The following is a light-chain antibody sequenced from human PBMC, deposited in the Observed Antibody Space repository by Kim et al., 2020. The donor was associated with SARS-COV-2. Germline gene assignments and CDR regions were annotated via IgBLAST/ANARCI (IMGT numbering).Light chain of an antibody. V-gene: IGLV3-1*01. J-gene: IGLJ2*01. Sequence: SYELTQPPSVSVSPGQTASITCSGDKLGDKYACWYQQKPGQSPVLVIYQDSKRPSGIPERFSGSNSGNTATLTISGTQAMDEADYYCQTWDSSTVVFGRGTQLT. CDR1: KLGDKY. CDR2: QDS. CDR3: QTWDSSTVV.